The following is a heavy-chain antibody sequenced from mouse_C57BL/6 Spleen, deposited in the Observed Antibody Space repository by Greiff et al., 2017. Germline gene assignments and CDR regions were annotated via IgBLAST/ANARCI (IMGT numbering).Heavy chain of an antibody. CDR2: IDPSDSET. CDR3: ARDGNPLGYFDY. V-gene: IGHV1-52*01. Sequence: VKLQQPGAELVRPGSSVKLSCKASGYTFTSYWMHWVKQRPIQGLEWIGNIDPSDSETHYNQKFKDKATLTVDKSSSTAYMQLSSLTSEDSAVYYCARDGNPLGYFDYWGQGTTLTVSS. D-gene: IGHD2-1*01. CDR1: GYTFTSYW. J-gene: IGHJ2*01.